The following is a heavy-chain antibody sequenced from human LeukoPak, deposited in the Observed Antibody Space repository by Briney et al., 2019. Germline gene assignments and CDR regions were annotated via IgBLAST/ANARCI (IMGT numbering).Heavy chain of an antibody. V-gene: IGHV1-2*06. Sequence: ASVKVSCKASGYTFTCYYIHWVRQAPGQGLEWMGRINPNSGGTNYAQKFQDRVTMTRDTSISTAYMELSRLRSDDTAVYYCAREKEDGSGSYDYWGQGTLVTVSS. J-gene: IGHJ4*02. CDR2: INPNSGGT. D-gene: IGHD3-10*01. CDR1: GYTFTCYY. CDR3: AREKEDGSGSYDY.